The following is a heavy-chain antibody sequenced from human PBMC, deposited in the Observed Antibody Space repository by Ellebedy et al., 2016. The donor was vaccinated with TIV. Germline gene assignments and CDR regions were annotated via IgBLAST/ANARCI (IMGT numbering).Heavy chain of an antibody. CDR2: INSDGSST. J-gene: IGHJ4*02. CDR3: ARGDGGNILRY. Sequence: GESLKISCAASGFTFSSYWMYWVRQAPGKGLVWVSRINSDGSSTNYADSVKGRFTISRDDAKNTLYLQMDSLGAEDTAVYYCARGDGGNILRYWGQGTPVTVSS. D-gene: IGHD2-21*01. V-gene: IGHV3-74*01. CDR1: GFTFSSYW.